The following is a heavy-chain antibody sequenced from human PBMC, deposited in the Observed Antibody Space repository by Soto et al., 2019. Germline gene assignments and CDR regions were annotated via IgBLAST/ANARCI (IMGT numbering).Heavy chain of an antibody. V-gene: IGHV1-69*01. CDR2: IIPIFGTA. D-gene: IGHD3-9*01. CDR1: GGSFNRHT. Sequence: QVQLVQSGAEVRKPGSSVRVSCKASGGSFNRHTISWVRQAPGQRLEWMGGIIPIFGTANHAQKFQGRVTITADESTSTGYMELSSLRSDDTAIYYCARGRGYDRTDYYYAYWGQGTLVIVSS. CDR3: ARGRGYDRTDYYYAY. J-gene: IGHJ4*02.